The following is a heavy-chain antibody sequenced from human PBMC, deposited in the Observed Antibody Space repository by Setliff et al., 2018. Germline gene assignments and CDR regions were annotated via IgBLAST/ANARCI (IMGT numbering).Heavy chain of an antibody. CDR2: ISPYNGNK. D-gene: IGHD5-12*01. CDR1: GYNFITTG. V-gene: IGHV1-18*01. CDR3: ARSSGPRVVLAADFDY. Sequence: ASVKVSCKTSGYNFITTGISWVRQAPGQGPEWMGCISPYNGNKNYAQKFQDRVTMTTDTSTATVYMELKNLRSDDTAVYYCARSSGPRVVLAADFDYWGQGTLVTVSS. J-gene: IGHJ4*02.